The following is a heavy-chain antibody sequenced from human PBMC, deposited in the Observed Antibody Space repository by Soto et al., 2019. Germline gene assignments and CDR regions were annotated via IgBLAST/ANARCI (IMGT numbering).Heavy chain of an antibody. CDR2: IYWDADK. CDR1: GFSLSTSGVG. CDR3: AYLPCSGGSCYWFSFSGMDV. Sequence: QITLKESGPTLVKPTQTLTLTCTFSGFSLSTSGVGVAWIRQPPGEALEWLALIYWDADKRYRPSLESRLTLTMATSKNQEVLTMTNMDYVDTATYYCAYLPCSGGSCYWFSFSGMDVWGQGTTVTVSS. D-gene: IGHD2-15*01. V-gene: IGHV2-5*02. J-gene: IGHJ6*02.